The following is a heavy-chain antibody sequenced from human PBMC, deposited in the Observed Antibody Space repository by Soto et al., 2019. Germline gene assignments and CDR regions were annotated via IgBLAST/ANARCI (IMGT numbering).Heavy chain of an antibody. CDR3: ARALYPLAYDFAY. CDR2: VSGYNGKT. Sequence: QVQLVQSGPEVKKSGASVKVSCKASGYTFTNHGISWVRQAPGHGLEWMGWVSGYNGKTKYAQELQGRVTMTTGTSTSTAYMELRSLRSDDTAVYYCARALYPLAYDFAYWGQGTLVTVSS. D-gene: IGHD2-8*01. J-gene: IGHJ4*02. V-gene: IGHV1-18*04. CDR1: GYTFTNHG.